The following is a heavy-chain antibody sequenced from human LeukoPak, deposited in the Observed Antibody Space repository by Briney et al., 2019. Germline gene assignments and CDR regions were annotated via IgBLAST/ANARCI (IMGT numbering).Heavy chain of an antibody. CDR1: GFTFSNYA. V-gene: IGHV3-23*01. CDR3: AKGSDYYGSVTSKKTD. Sequence: PGGSLRLSCSVSGFTFSNYAMYWVRQAPGKGLEWVSLISGGSGNIYYVDSVKGRFTISRDNSKNTLYVQMASLRAEDTAIYYCAKGSDYYGSVTSKKTDWGQGTLVTVSS. CDR2: ISGGSGNI. J-gene: IGHJ4*02. D-gene: IGHD3-10*01.